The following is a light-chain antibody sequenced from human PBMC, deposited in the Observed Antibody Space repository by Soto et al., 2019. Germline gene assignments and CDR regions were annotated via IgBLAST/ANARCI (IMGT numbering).Light chain of an antibody. CDR3: SSYGSTSTRYF. Sequence: QSVLTQPASVSGSPGQSITISCTGTSSDVGGYNYVSWYQQHPGKAPKLMIYEVSNRPSGVSNRFSGSKSGNTASLTISGLQAEDEADYFCSSYGSTSTRYFFGTGTKVTVL. CDR2: EVS. CDR1: SSDVGGYNY. J-gene: IGLJ1*01. V-gene: IGLV2-14*01.